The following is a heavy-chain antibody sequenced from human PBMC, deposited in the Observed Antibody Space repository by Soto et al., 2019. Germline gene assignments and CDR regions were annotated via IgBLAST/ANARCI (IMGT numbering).Heavy chain of an antibody. V-gene: IGHV1-18*01. CDR2: ISPYSGKT. CDR1: GYTFTNND. Sequence: QLVQSGTEVRKPGASAKVSCKASGYTFTNNDVCWVRQTPGQGLEWMGWISPYSGKTNYARKFQGRVTMTTDTSTSTAYMEVRSLTSDDTAVYYCAREGLLLLPDYWGQGTLVTVSS. CDR3: AREGLLLLPDY. J-gene: IGHJ4*02. D-gene: IGHD3-22*01.